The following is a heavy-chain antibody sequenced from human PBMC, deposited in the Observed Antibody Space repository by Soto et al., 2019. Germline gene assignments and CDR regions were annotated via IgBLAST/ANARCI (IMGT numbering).Heavy chain of an antibody. Sequence: QVQLVESGGGVVQPGRSLRLSCAASGFTFSSYAMHWVRQAPGKGLEWVEVISYDGSNKYYADSVKGRFTISRYNSKNTLYLQMNSLRAEDTAVYYCARPWQPESLGQGTLVTGSS. V-gene: IGHV3-30-3*01. CDR3: ARPWQPES. CDR1: GFTFSSYA. CDR2: ISYDGSNK. J-gene: IGHJ5*02. D-gene: IGHD5-12*01.